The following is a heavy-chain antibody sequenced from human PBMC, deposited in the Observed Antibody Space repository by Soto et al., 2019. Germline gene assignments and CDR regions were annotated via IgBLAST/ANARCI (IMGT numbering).Heavy chain of an antibody. CDR2: VSGSGGST. D-gene: IGHD7-27*01. V-gene: IGHV3-23*01. J-gene: IGHJ3*02. Sequence: GGSLRLSCAASRLICIKNAMTRDRQVPGKGLEWVSNVSGSGGSTYYADSVKGRFTISRDNSKNTLYLQMNSLRAEDTAVYYCVSPAKLGIDAFDIWGQGTMVTVSS. CDR1: RLICIKNA. CDR3: VSPAKLGIDAFDI.